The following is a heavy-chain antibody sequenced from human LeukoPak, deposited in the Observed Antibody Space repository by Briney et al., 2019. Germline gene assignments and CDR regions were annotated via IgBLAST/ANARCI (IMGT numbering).Heavy chain of an antibody. D-gene: IGHD3-22*01. Sequence: GGSLRLSCAASGFTFSSYSMNWVRQAPGKGLEWVSSISSSSSYIYYADSVKGRFTISRDNAKNSLYLQMNSLRAEDTAVYYCARGRDYYDSSGYYLDYWGQGTLVTVSS. V-gene: IGHV3-21*01. CDR3: ARGRDYYDSSGYYLDY. J-gene: IGHJ4*02. CDR2: ISSSSSYI. CDR1: GFTFSSYS.